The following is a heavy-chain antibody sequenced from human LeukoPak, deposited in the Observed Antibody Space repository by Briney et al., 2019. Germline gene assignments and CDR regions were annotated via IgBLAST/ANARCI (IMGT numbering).Heavy chain of an antibody. J-gene: IGHJ4*02. CDR3: ASQGGLRNDF. CDR2: ICLDGRI. Sequence: PSETLSLTCGVSGGSITTRDCWCWVRQPPGKGLEWIGEICLDGRIHYTASLKSRISISIDRSKAQFSLNLNSVTAADTATYFCASQGGLRNDFWGQGILVTVSS. D-gene: IGHD2-15*01. V-gene: IGHV4-4*02. CDR1: GGSITTRDC.